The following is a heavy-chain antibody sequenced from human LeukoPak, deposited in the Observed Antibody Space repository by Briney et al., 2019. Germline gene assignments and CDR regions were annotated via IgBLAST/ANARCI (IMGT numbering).Heavy chain of an antibody. CDR3: ARDSSGGEDY. V-gene: IGHV1-46*01. J-gene: IGHJ4*02. CDR1: GYTFTSYD. CDR2: INPSGGST. Sequence: ASVKVSCKASGYTFTSYDINWVRQAPGQGLEWMGIINPSGGSTSYAQKFQGRVTMTRDTSTSTVYMELSSLRSEDTAVYYCARDSSGGEDYWGQGTLVTVSS. D-gene: IGHD2-15*01.